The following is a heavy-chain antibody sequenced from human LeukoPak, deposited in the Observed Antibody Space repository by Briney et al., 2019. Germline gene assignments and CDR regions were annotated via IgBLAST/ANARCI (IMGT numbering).Heavy chain of an antibody. J-gene: IGHJ4*02. Sequence: SETLSLTCTVSGGSISSYYWSWLRQPPGKGLEWIGDIYYSGSTNYNASLKSRVTISVDTSKNQFSLKLSSLTAADTAVYYCARAPSPRYYYDSSGYYEFDYWRQATLLTVSS. CDR2: IYYSGST. CDR1: GGSISSYY. D-gene: IGHD3-22*01. V-gene: IGHV4-59*01. CDR3: ARAPSPRYYYDSSGYYEFDY.